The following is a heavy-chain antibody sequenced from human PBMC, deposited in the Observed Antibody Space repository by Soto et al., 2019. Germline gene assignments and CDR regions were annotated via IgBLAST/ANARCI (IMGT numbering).Heavy chain of an antibody. Sequence: KPSETLSLTCTVSGGSISSGDYYWSWIRQPPGKGLEWIGYIYYSGSTYYNPSLKSRVTISVDTSKNQFPLKLSSVTAADTAVYYCARSQLELLRLDYWGQGTLVTVSS. J-gene: IGHJ4*02. CDR1: GGSISSGDYY. V-gene: IGHV4-30-4*01. CDR2: IYYSGST. CDR3: ARSQLELLRLDY. D-gene: IGHD1-7*01.